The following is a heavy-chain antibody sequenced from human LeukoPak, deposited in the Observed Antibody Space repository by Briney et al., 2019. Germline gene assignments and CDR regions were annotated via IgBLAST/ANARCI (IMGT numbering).Heavy chain of an antibody. D-gene: IGHD2-2*01. J-gene: IGHJ4*02. CDR3: ARDRVVVPAAFDY. Sequence: ASVRVSCKASGYTFTAYYTHWVRQAPGQGLEWMGWINPNSGGTNYAQKFQGRVTMTRDTSISTAYMELSRLRSDDTAVYYCARDRVVVPAAFDYWGQGTLVTVSS. CDR1: GYTFTAYY. V-gene: IGHV1-2*02. CDR2: INPNSGGT.